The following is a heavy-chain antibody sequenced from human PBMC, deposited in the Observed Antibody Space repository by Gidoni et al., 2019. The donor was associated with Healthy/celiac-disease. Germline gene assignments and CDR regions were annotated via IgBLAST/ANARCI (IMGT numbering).Heavy chain of an antibody. Sequence: EVQLLESGGGLVQPGGSLRLSCAASGFTFSSYAMSWVRQAPGKGLEWVSAISGSGGSTYYADSVKGRFTISRDNSKNTLYLQMNSLRAEDTAVYYCAKDYDYVWGSYRTPSFDYWGQGTLVTVSS. CDR3: AKDYDYVWGSYRTPSFDY. CDR2: ISGSGGST. CDR1: GFTFSSYA. V-gene: IGHV3-23*01. D-gene: IGHD3-16*02. J-gene: IGHJ4*02.